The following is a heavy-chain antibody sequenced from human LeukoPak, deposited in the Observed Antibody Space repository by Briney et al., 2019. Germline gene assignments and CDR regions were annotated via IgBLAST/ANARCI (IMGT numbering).Heavy chain of an antibody. Sequence: PGGSLRLSCAASGFTFSSYWMSWVRQAPGKGLEWVANIKQDGSEKYYVDSVKGRFTISRDNAKNSLYLQMNSLRAEDTAVYYCARFPDCSSTSCFDYWGQGTLVTVSS. CDR3: ARFPDCSSTSCFDY. CDR2: IKQDGSEK. CDR1: GFTFSSYW. J-gene: IGHJ4*02. V-gene: IGHV3-7*01. D-gene: IGHD2-2*01.